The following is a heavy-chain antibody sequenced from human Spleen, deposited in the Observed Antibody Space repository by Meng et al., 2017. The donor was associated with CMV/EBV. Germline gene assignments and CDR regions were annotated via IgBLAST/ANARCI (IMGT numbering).Heavy chain of an antibody. Sequence: GGSLRLSCAASGFTFDDYAMSWVRQASGKGLEWVSGISWNGDSTGYAASLKGRFTISRDNAKNSLYLQMNSLRAEDTALYYCARFGSSDWNSVLAYWGQGTLVTVSS. D-gene: IGHD1/OR15-1a*01. J-gene: IGHJ4*02. V-gene: IGHV3-20*04. CDR2: ISWNGDST. CDR1: GFTFDDYA. CDR3: ARFGSSDWNSVLAY.